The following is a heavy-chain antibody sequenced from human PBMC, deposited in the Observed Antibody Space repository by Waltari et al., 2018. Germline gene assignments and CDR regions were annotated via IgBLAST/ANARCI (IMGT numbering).Heavy chain of an antibody. Sequence: EVRLVESGGGLVQPGGSLRLPCAASGFTFNHYWIHWVRHAPGKGLVWVAYVNNEGTHTAYVDAVKGRFTASRDNAKNTLYLQMNSLRVEDTAVYYCARGGLAGATPDYWGQGTLVTVSS. CDR3: ARGGLAGATPDY. CDR1: GFTFNHYW. D-gene: IGHD1-26*01. CDR2: VNNEGTHT. V-gene: IGHV3-74*03. J-gene: IGHJ4*02.